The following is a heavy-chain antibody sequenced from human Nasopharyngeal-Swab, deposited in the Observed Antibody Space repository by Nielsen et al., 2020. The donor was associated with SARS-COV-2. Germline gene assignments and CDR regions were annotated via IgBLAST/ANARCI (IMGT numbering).Heavy chain of an antibody. V-gene: IGHV3-30-3*01. CDR3: ARDSMITFGGVIVADYYYYGMDV. Sequence: GESLKISCAASGFTFSSYAMYWVRQAPGKGLEWVAVISYDGSNKYYADSVKGRFTISRDNSKNTLYLQMNSLRAEDTAVYYCARDSMITFGGVIVADYYYYGMDVWGQGTTVTVSS. D-gene: IGHD3-16*02. CDR1: GFTFSSYA. CDR2: ISYDGSNK. J-gene: IGHJ6*02.